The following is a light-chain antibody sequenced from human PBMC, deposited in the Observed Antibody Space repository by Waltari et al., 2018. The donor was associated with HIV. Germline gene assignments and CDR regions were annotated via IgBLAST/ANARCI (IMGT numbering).Light chain of an antibody. CDR1: SSDIATY. V-gene: IGLV2-14*01. J-gene: IGLJ3*02. CDR2: YAN. CDR3: ASYTRTSTVV. Sequence: QSALTQPASVSGSLGQSITISCIGTSSDIATYVSWYKHHPDNAPRLVIYYANTRPSGIPLRFFGSKSGNTASLTISGLQADDEADYYCASYTRTSTVVFGGGTKVTVL.